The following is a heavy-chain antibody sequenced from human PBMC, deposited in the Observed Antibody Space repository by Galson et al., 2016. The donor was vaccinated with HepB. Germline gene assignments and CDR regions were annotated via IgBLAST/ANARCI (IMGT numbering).Heavy chain of an antibody. D-gene: IGHD1-26*01. V-gene: IGHV3-74*01. CDR1: GFSFSNYG. CDR3: ARFSGRYNGDFDY. J-gene: IGHJ4*02. CDR2: INSDGSST. Sequence: SLRLSCAASGFSFSNYGMSWVRQAPGKGLVWVSRINSDGSSTSYADSVKGRFTISRDNAKNSLYVQMNSLSAEDTAVYYCARFSGRYNGDFDYWGQGTLVTVSS.